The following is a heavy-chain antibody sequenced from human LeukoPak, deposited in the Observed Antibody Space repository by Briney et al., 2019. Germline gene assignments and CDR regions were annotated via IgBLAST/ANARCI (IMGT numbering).Heavy chain of an antibody. D-gene: IGHD5-12*01. CDR2: ISGSGYST. Sequence: GGSLRLSCASSVFTFSSYAMSGVRQAPGKGREWGSAISGSGYSTYYADPVKGRFTISRDNSKNTLYLQMNSLRAEDTAVYYCAKEAGYSGYDYPDYWGQGTLVTVSS. V-gene: IGHV3-23*01. CDR3: AKEAGYSGYDYPDY. CDR1: VFTFSSYA. J-gene: IGHJ4*02.